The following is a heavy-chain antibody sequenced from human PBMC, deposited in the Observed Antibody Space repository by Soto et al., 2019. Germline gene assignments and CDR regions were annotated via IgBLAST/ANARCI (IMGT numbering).Heavy chain of an antibody. J-gene: IGHJ4*02. D-gene: IGHD3-10*01. CDR1: GFTFSSYW. Sequence: GGSLRLSCAASGFTFSSYWMHWVRQAPGKGLVWVSRINSDGSSTSYADSVKGRFTISRDNAKNTLYLQMNSLRAEDTAVYYCARDLSYYGSGGYFDYWGQGTLVTVSS. V-gene: IGHV3-74*01. CDR2: INSDGSST. CDR3: ARDLSYYGSGGYFDY.